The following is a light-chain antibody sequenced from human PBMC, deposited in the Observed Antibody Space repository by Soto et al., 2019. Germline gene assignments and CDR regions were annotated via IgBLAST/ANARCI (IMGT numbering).Light chain of an antibody. CDR3: SSYTITATL. Sequence: QSVLTQPASVSGSPRQSITISCTGSSNDVGLYNYVSWYQQHPGKAPKLVISDVTNRPSGVSDRFSGSKSGNTAFLTISGLQAEDEADYYCSSYTITATLFGRGTKLTVL. CDR1: SNDVGLYNY. CDR2: DVT. V-gene: IGLV2-14*03. J-gene: IGLJ2*01.